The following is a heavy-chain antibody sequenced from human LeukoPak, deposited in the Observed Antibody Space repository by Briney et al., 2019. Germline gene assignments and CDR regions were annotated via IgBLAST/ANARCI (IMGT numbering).Heavy chain of an antibody. CDR1: GGSISSGSYY. J-gene: IGHJ6*03. Sequence: PSETLSLTCTVSGGSISSGSYYWSWIRQPAGEGLEWIGRIYTSGSTNYNPSLKSRVTISVDTSKNQFSLKLSSVTAADTAVYYCARVGASTVPAAQKYYYYYYMDVWGKGTTVTISS. V-gene: IGHV4-61*02. D-gene: IGHD2-2*01. CDR3: ARVGASTVPAAQKYYYYYYMDV. CDR2: IYTSGST.